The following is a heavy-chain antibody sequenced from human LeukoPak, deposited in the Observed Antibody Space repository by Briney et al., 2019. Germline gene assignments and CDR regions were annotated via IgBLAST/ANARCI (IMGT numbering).Heavy chain of an antibody. CDR3: ARGDYDLIDY. V-gene: IGHV4-59*01. CDR2: IYYSEHT. Sequence: PSETLSLTCTVSGGSISSFYWSWIRQPPGKGLEWIGYIYYSEHTNYNPSLKIRVTISVDPSKNQFLLKLTSVTAADTAVYYCARGDYDLIDYWGQGTLVTVSS. D-gene: IGHD3-22*01. CDR1: GGSISSFY. J-gene: IGHJ4*02.